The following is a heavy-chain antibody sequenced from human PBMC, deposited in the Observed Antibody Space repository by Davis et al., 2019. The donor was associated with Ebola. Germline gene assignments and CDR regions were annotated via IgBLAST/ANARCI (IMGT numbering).Heavy chain of an antibody. CDR1: GGSISSYY. D-gene: IGHD6-6*01. CDR3: ARGGKYSSSLDY. J-gene: IGHJ4*02. Sequence: PSETLSLTCTVSGGSISSYYWGWIRQPPGEGLDWIGYIDYSGSTTYNPSLKGRVTISIDTSRNQFSLKLSSVTAADTAVYYCARGGKYSSSLDYWGQGTLVTVSS. CDR2: IDYSGST. V-gene: IGHV4-59*12.